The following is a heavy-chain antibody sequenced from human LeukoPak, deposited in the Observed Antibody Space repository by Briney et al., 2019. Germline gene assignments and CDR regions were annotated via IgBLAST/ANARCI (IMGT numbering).Heavy chain of an antibody. J-gene: IGHJ4*02. CDR1: GGSISTCY. V-gene: IGHV4-59*01. CDR2: IYYTGGT. D-gene: IGHD1-1*01. Sequence: KPSETLSLTCTVSGGSISTCYWSWIRQPPGKGLEWIGYIYYTGGTNYNPSLKSRITTSLDMSKNQFSLRLTSVTTADTAVYYCARVGSGSFDYWGQGTLVTVSS. CDR3: ARVGSGSFDY.